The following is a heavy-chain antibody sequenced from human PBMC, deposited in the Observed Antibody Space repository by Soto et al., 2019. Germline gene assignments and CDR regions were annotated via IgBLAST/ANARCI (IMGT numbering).Heavy chain of an antibody. Sequence: SETLSLTCTVSGYSISSGYYWGWIRQPPGKGLEWIGSIYHSGSTYHNPSLKSRVTISVDTSKNQFSRKLSSVTAADTAVYYCARVYSSSWYWFDPWGQGTLVTVSS. D-gene: IGHD6-13*01. CDR3: ARVYSSSWYWFDP. CDR1: GYSISSGYY. V-gene: IGHV4-38-2*02. CDR2: IYHSGST. J-gene: IGHJ5*02.